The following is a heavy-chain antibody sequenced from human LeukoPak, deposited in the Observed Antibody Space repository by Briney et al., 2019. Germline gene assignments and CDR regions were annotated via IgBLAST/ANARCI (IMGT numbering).Heavy chain of an antibody. D-gene: IGHD3-10*02. V-gene: IGHV3-23*01. CDR3: AKDVRGYNRPFDY. J-gene: IGHJ4*02. CDR1: GFTFSNYA. Sequence: AGGSLRLSCVASGFTFSNYAMSWVRQAPGKGLEWVSGIFGSTGRTGSTYYADSVKGRVTISRDNSRNTVYLQMNSLRAEDTAVYYCAKDVRGYNRPFDYWGQGTLVTVSS. CDR2: IFGSTGRTGST.